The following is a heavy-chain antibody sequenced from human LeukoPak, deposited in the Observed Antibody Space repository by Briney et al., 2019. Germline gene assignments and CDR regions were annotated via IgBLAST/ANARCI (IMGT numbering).Heavy chain of an antibody. CDR1: GGSISSGSYY. Sequence: PSETLPLTCTVSGGSISSGSYYWSWIRQPAGKGLEWIGRIYTSGSTNYNPSLKSRVTISVDTSKNQFSLKLSSVTAADTAVYYCARELSRIQLRINWFDPWGQGTLVTVSS. CDR2: IYTSGST. J-gene: IGHJ5*02. D-gene: IGHD5-18*01. V-gene: IGHV4-61*02. CDR3: ARELSRIQLRINWFDP.